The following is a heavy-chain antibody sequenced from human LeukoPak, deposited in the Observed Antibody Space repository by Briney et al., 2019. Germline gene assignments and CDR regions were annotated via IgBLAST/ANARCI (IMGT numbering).Heavy chain of an antibody. CDR2: IYTSGST. V-gene: IGHV4-4*07. Sequence: PSETLSLTCTVSGGSISSYYWSWIRQPAGKGLEWIGRIYTSGSTNYNPSLKSRVTMSVDTSKNQFSLKLSSVTAADTAVYYCARVAFAPTIAAADYFDYWRQGTLVTVSS. CDR3: ARVAFAPTIAAADYFDY. D-gene: IGHD6-13*01. J-gene: IGHJ4*02. CDR1: GGSISSYY.